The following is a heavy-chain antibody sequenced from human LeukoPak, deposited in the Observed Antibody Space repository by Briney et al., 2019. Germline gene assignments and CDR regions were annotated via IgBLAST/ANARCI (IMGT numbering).Heavy chain of an antibody. CDR3: ARVEGGFGELWGYYFDY. Sequence: SETLSLTCAVSGYSISSGYYWGWIRQPPGKGLERIGSIYHSGSTYYNPSLKSRVTISVDTSKDQFSLKLSSVTAADTAVYYCARVEGGFGELWGYYFDYWGQGTLVTVSS. CDR2: IYHSGST. J-gene: IGHJ4*02. D-gene: IGHD3-10*01. V-gene: IGHV4-38-2*01. CDR1: GYSISSGYY.